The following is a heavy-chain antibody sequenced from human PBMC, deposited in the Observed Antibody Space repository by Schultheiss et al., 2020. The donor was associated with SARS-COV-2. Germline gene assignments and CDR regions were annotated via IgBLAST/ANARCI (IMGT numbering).Heavy chain of an antibody. D-gene: IGHD5-18*01. Sequence: SQTLSLTCAVSGYSISSGYYWGWIRQPPGKGLEWIGSIYHSGSTNYNPSLKSRVTISVDTSKNQFSLKLSSVTAADTAVYYCARLGSYGTQFDYWGQGTLVTVSS. CDR1: GYSISSGYY. CDR3: ARLGSYGTQFDY. J-gene: IGHJ4*02. CDR2: IYHSGST. V-gene: IGHV4-38-2*01.